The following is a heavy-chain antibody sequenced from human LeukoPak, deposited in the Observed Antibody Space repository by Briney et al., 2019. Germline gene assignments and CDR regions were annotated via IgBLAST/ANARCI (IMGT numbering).Heavy chain of an antibody. CDR1: GYSFTSYW. V-gene: IGHV5-51*01. CDR3: ARPTPYSGSSWVPDY. CDR2: IYPSDSAT. D-gene: IGHD1-26*01. Sequence: GESLKISCKGSGYSFTSYWIGWVRQMPGKGLEWVGIIYPSDSATTYSPSFQGQVTISADKSISTAYLQWSSLKASDTAMYYCARPTPYSGSSWVPDYWGQGTLVTVSS. J-gene: IGHJ4*02.